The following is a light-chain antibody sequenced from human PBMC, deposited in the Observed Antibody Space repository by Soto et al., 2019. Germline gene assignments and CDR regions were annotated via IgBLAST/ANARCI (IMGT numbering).Light chain of an antibody. CDR1: QSTTRR. J-gene: IGKJ1*01. CDR2: DAS. V-gene: IGKV1-5*01. CDR3: QQYKGYSSWT. Sequence: DIQMTQSPYTLSASVGDRVTITCRASQSTTRRLAWYQQKPGKAPKVLIWDASTLHRGVPSRFSGSGSGTEFTLTINSLQPDDFGTYYCQQYKGYSSWTFGQGTKVDIX.